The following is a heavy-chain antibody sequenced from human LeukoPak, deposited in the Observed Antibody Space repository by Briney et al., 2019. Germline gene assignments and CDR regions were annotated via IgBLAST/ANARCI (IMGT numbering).Heavy chain of an antibody. Sequence: SETLSLTCAVYGGSFSGYYWSWIRQPPGKGLEWIGEINHSGSTNYNPSLKSRVTISVDTSKKQFSLKLSSVTAADTAVYYCARALWAGRASVGFDIWGQGTMVTVSS. CDR3: ARALWAGRASVGFDI. CDR1: GGSFSGYY. D-gene: IGHD3-10*01. V-gene: IGHV4-34*01. J-gene: IGHJ3*02. CDR2: INHSGST.